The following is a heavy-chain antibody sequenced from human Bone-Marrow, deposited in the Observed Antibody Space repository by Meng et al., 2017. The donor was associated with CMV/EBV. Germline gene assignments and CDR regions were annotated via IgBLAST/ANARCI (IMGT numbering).Heavy chain of an antibody. D-gene: IGHD3-3*01. J-gene: IGHJ6*02. CDR3: ARDARAGYDFWSGYRPYYYYGMDV. Sequence: ASVKVSCKASGYTFTSYGISWVRQAPGQGLEWMGWISAYNGNTNYAQKLQGRVTMTTDTSTSTAYMELRSLRSDDTAVYYCARDARAGYDFWSGYRPYYYYGMDVWGQGTTVTVSS. CDR2: ISAYNGNT. CDR1: GYTFTSYG. V-gene: IGHV1-18*01.